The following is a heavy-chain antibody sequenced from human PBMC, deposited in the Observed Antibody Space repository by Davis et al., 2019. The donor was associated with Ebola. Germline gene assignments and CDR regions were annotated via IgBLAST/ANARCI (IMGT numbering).Heavy chain of an antibody. D-gene: IGHD3-22*01. J-gene: IGHJ4*02. V-gene: IGHV4-31*03. CDR3: ARTNFDSSGYYTFDR. Sequence: SETLSLTCSVSGDSITNGSYYWSWIRQRPEKGLEWMGYIYHSGSAYYNPSLKSRVSISVDTSVNHFSLKLTFVTAADTALYYCARTNFDSSGYYTFDRWGQGTLVTVSS. CDR1: GDSITNGSYY. CDR2: IYHSGSA.